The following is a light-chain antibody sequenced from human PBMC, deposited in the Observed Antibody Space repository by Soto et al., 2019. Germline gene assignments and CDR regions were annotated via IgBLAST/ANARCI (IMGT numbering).Light chain of an antibody. CDR2: LNSDGSH. Sequence: QPVLTQSPSASASLGASVKLTCTLSSGHSSYAIAWHQQQPEKGPRYLMKLNSDGSHSKGDGIPDRFSGSSSGAERYLTIAGRQSEDEADYSCQTWGTGIQVFGGGTKVAVL. CDR1: SGHSSYA. J-gene: IGLJ3*02. V-gene: IGLV4-69*01. CDR3: QTWGTGIQV.